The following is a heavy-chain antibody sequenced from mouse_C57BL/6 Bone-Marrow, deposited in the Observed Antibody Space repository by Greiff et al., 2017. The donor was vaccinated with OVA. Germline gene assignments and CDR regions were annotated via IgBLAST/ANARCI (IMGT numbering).Heavy chain of an antibody. Sequence: EVQLQESGPGLVKPSQSLSLTCSVTGYSITSGYYWNWIRQFPGNKLEWMGDISYDGSNQYNPSLKNRISITRDTSKNQFFLKFNSVTTEDTATYYCARYGNLDYWGQGTTLTVSS. V-gene: IGHV3-6*01. D-gene: IGHD2-1*01. CDR2: ISYDGSN. CDR3: ARYGNLDY. J-gene: IGHJ2*01. CDR1: GYSITSGYY.